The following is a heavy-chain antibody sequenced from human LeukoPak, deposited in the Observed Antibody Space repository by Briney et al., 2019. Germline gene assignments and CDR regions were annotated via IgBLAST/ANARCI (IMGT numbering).Heavy chain of an antibody. CDR1: GFTFADYS. D-gene: IGHD2-15*01. V-gene: IGHV3-49*04. J-gene: IGHJ4*02. CDR2: LRSKAYGGTT. Sequence: GGSLRLSCTASGFTFADYSMSWARQAPGKGLEWVGFLRSKAYGGTTEYAASVKGRFTISRDDSKSIAHLQMNSLKTEDTAEYYCTRDLESSIVVVVAATLVPFDYWGQGALVTVSS. CDR3: TRDLESSIVVVVAATLVPFDY.